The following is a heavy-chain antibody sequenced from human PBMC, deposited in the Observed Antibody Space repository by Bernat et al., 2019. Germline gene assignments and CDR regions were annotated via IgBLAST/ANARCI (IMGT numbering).Heavy chain of an antibody. J-gene: IGHJ6*02. CDR3: ARILRGEVDHYYYGMDV. CDR1: GGSISSYY. Sequence: QVQLQESGPGLVKPSETLSLTCTVSGGSISSYYWSWIRQPPGKGLEWIGYIYYSGSTNYNPSLKSRVTISVDTSKNQFSLKLSSVTAADTAVYYCARILRGEVDHYYYGMDVWGQGTTVTVSS. V-gene: IGHV4-59*08. CDR2: IYYSGST. D-gene: IGHD1-26*01.